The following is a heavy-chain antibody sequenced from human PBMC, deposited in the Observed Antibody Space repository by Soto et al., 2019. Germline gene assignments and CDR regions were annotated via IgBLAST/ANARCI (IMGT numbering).Heavy chain of an antibody. V-gene: IGHV1-3*01. CDR1: GYTFTSYA. J-gene: IGHJ6*02. CDR2: INAGNGNT. CDR3: ARKEGPPTYSYNDMDA. Sequence: GASVKVSCKASGYTFTSYAMHWVRQAPGQRLEWMGWINAGNGNTKYSQKFQGRVTITRDTSASTAYMELSSLRSEDTAVYYCARKEGPPTYSYNDMDAWGQAITITVSS.